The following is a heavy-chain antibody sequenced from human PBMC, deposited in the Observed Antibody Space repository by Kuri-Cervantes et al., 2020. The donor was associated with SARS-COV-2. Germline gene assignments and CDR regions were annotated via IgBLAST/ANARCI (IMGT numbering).Heavy chain of an antibody. CDR2: IDLDDDK. D-gene: IGHD4-11*01. CDR1: GFPLNTSGMC. V-gene: IGHV2-70*11. Sequence: SGPTLVKPTQTLTLTCAFSGFPLNTSGMCVSWIRQPPGKALEWLARIDLDDDKYYNTSLKTRLTISKDTSKNQVVLTMTNMDPVDTATYYCVRIRAATVIADYWGQGTLVTVSS. CDR3: VRIRAATVIADY. J-gene: IGHJ4*02.